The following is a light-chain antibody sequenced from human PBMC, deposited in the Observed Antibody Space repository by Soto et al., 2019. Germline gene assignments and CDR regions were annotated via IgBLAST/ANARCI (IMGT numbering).Light chain of an antibody. J-gene: IGLJ2*01. Sequence: QSVLTQPASVSGSPGQSITISCTGTSSDVGGYNYVSWYQQHPGKAPKLMIYEVTNRPSGISNRFSGSKSGNTASLTISGLQTEDEADYDCSSYTSSSTLLFGGGTKLTVL. V-gene: IGLV2-14*01. CDR3: SSYTSSSTLL. CDR2: EVT. CDR1: SSDVGGYNY.